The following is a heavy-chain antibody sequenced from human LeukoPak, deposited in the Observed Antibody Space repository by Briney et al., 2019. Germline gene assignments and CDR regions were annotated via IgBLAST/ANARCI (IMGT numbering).Heavy chain of an antibody. J-gene: IGHJ5*02. Sequence: SETLSLTCTVSGGSISSSSYYWGWIRQPPGKGLEWIGSIYYSGSTYYNPSLKSRVTISVDTSKNQFSLKLSSVTAADTAVYYCARDHCSSTSCYMGHNWFDPWGQGTLVTVSS. D-gene: IGHD2-2*02. CDR2: IYYSGST. V-gene: IGHV4-39*07. CDR1: GGSISSSSYY. CDR3: ARDHCSSTSCYMGHNWFDP.